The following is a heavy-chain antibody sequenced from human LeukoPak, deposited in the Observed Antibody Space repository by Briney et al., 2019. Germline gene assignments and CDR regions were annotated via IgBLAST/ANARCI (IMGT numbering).Heavy chain of an antibody. D-gene: IGHD3-22*01. Sequence: PGGSLRLSCAASGVTFSYYGIHWVRQAPGKGLEWVAFIRSDGSIRYYADSVKGRFTISRDNAKNTLYLQMNSLRAEDTAVYYCARDLDYYDSSGYQDDYWGQGTLVTVSS. J-gene: IGHJ4*02. CDR2: IRSDGSIR. CDR1: GVTFSYYG. V-gene: IGHV3-30*02. CDR3: ARDLDYYDSSGYQDDY.